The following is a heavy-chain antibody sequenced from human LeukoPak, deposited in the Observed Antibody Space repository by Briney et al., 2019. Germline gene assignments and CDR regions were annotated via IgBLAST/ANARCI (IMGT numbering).Heavy chain of an antibody. Sequence: GGSLRLSCAASGFTFSSYAMSWVRQAPGKGLEWVSAISGSGGSTYYADSVKGRFTISRDNSKNTLYLQMNSLRAEDTAVYYCAKEGGVFVVVPAADFDYWGQGTLVTVSS. CDR2: ISGSGGST. D-gene: IGHD2-2*01. V-gene: IGHV3-23*01. J-gene: IGHJ4*02. CDR1: GFTFSSYA. CDR3: AKEGGVFVVVPAADFDY.